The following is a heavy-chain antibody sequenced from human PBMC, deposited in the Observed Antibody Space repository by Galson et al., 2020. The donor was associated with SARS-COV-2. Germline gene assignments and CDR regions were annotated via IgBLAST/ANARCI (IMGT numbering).Heavy chain of an antibody. D-gene: IGHD1-1*01. V-gene: IGHV3-21*01. CDR3: ARDSGWNYYCDL. CDR1: GFTFTNYN. CDR2: IDNSNNYI. J-gene: IGHJ4*02. Sequence: GGSLRLSCAATGFTFTNYNMTWVRQAPGQALEWVSSIDNSNNYIYYADSVRGRFTMSRDNAKNSLSLHMNSLRAEDTAVYYCARDSGWNYYCDLWGQGTLVTVSS.